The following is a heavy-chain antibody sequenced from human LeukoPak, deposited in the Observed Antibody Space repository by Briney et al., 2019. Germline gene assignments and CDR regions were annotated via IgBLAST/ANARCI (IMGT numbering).Heavy chain of an antibody. Sequence: GGSLRLSCAASGFTFSSYGMHWVRQAPGKGLEWVAVMSYDGSSKYYADSVKGRFTISRDNSKNTLYLQMNSLRAEDTAVYYCARARSSYGYGDAFDIWGQGTMVTVSS. D-gene: IGHD5-18*01. J-gene: IGHJ3*02. CDR2: MSYDGSSK. CDR1: GFTFSSYG. CDR3: ARARSSYGYGDAFDI. V-gene: IGHV3-30*03.